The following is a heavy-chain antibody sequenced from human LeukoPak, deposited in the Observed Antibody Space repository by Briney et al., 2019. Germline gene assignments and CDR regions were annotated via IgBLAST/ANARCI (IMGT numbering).Heavy chain of an antibody. CDR1: GFTFGDYA. D-gene: IGHD3-10*01. CDR3: TRAAWFGTTGWYYYGMDV. V-gene: IGHV3-49*04. CDR2: IRSKAYGGTT. J-gene: IGHJ6*04. Sequence: GGSLRLSCTASGFTFGDYAMSWVRQAPGKGLEWVGFIRSKAYGGTTEYAASVKGRFTISRDDSKSIAYLQMNSLKTEDTAVYYCTRAAWFGTTGWYYYGMDVWGKGTTVTVSS.